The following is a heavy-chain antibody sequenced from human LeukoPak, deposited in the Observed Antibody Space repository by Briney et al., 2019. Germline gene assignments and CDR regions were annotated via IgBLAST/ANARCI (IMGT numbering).Heavy chain of an antibody. D-gene: IGHD3-10*01. CDR2: ISGSGGST. V-gene: IGHV3-23*01. CDR3: ASQPYYYGSGSYYYYFDY. CDR1: GFTFSSYA. Sequence: GGSLRLSCAASGFTFSSYAMSWVRQAPGKGLEWVSAISGSGGSTYYADSVKGRFTISRDNSKNTLYLQMNSLRAEDTAVYYCASQPYYYGSGSYYYYFDYWGQGALVTVSS. J-gene: IGHJ4*02.